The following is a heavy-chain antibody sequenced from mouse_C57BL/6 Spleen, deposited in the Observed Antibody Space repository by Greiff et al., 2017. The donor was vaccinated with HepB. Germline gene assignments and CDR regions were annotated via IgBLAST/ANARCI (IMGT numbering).Heavy chain of an antibody. CDR3: TRESGNYEGAMDY. V-gene: IGHV5-9-1*02. Sequence: DVHLVESGEGLVKPGGSLKLSCAASGFTFSSYAMSWVRQTPEKRLEWVAYISSGGDYIYYADTVKGRFTISRDNARNTLYLQMSSLKSEDTAMYYCTRESGNYEGAMDYWGQGTSVTVSS. CDR2: ISSGGDYI. D-gene: IGHD2-1*01. J-gene: IGHJ4*01. CDR1: GFTFSSYA.